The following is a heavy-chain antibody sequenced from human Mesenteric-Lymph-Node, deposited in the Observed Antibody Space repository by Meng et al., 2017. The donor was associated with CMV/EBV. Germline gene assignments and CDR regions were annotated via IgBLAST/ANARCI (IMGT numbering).Heavy chain of an antibody. CDR3: ASPRRGSDIVVVPAAPPDDYYYYYGMDV. CDR1: GYTFTGYY. D-gene: IGHD2-2*01. J-gene: IGHJ6*02. V-gene: IGHV1-2*02. CDR2: INPNSGGT. Sequence: ASVKVSCKASGYTFTGYYMHWVRQAPGQGLEWMGWINPNSGGTNYAQKFQGRVTMTRDTSISTAYMELSRLRSDDTAVYYCASPRRGSDIVVVPAAPPDDYYYYYGMDVWGQGTTVTVSS.